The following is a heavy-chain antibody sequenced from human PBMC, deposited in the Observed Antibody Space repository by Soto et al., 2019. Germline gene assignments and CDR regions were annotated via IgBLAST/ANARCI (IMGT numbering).Heavy chain of an antibody. CDR2: IYSGGST. V-gene: IGHV3-66*01. J-gene: IGHJ3*02. Sequence: GGSLRLSCAASGFTVSSNYMSWVRQAPGKGLEWVSVIYSGGSTYYADSVKGRFTISRDNSKNTLYLQMNSLRAEDTAVYYCARGRITKPSAPFDIWGQGTMVTVSS. CDR1: GFTVSSNY. D-gene: IGHD3-10*01. CDR3: ARGRITKPSAPFDI.